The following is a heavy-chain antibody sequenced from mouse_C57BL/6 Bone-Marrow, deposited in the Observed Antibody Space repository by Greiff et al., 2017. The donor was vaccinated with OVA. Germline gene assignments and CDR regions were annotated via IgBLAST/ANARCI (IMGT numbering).Heavy chain of an antibody. V-gene: IGHV3-6*01. J-gene: IGHJ2*01. CDR1: GYSITSGYY. D-gene: IGHD1-1*01. Sequence: EESGPGLVKPSQSLSLTCSVTGYSITSGYYWNWIRQFPGNKLEWMGYISYDGSNNYNPSLKNRISITRDTSKNQFFLKLNSVTTEDTATYYCARGDYGSSPLDYWGQGTTLTVSS. CDR2: ISYDGSN. CDR3: ARGDYGSSPLDY.